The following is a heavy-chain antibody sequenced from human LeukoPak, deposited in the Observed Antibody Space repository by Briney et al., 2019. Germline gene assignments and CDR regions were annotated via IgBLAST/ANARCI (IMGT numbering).Heavy chain of an antibody. V-gene: IGHV3-21*04. CDR3: AREIPAFDY. Sequence: PGGSLRLSCAASGFSFSTYNMNWVRRAPGKDLEWVSSITSSSSHVYYADSVKGRFTISRDNSKNTLYLQMNSLRADDTAVYYCAREIPAFDYWGQGTLVTVSS. CDR2: ITSSSSHV. J-gene: IGHJ4*02. CDR1: GFSFSTYN.